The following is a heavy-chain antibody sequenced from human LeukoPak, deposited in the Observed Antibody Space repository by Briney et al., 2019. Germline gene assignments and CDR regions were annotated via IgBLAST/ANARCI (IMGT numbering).Heavy chain of an antibody. Sequence: SENLSLTCAVYGGSFSGYYWSWIRQPPGKGLEWIGEINHSGSTNYNPSLKSRVTISVDTSKNQFSLKLSSVTAADTAVYYCARGHLIRRGYCYGSGSNMGLWFDPWGQGTLVTVSS. D-gene: IGHD3-10*01. V-gene: IGHV4-34*01. CDR3: ARGHLIRRGYCYGSGSNMGLWFDP. CDR1: GGSFSGYY. CDR2: INHSGST. J-gene: IGHJ5*02.